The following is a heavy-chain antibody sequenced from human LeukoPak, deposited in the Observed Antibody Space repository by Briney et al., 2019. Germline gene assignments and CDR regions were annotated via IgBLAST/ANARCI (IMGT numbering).Heavy chain of an antibody. CDR2: IYSGGTT. CDR1: GFTVSGNY. CDR3: AKESYYDSSGYLKNRGYYFDY. J-gene: IGHJ4*02. D-gene: IGHD3-22*01. Sequence: GGSLRLSCAASGFTVSGNYMSWVRQAPGKGLEWVSLIYSGGTTYYADSVKGRFTISRDNSKNSLYLQMNSLRTEDTALYYCAKESYYDSSGYLKNRGYYFDYWGQGTLVTVSS. V-gene: IGHV3-53*05.